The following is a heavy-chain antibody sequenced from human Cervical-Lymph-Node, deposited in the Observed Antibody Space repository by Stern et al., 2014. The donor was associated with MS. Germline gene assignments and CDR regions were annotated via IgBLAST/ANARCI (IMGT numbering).Heavy chain of an antibody. CDR3: ARETGDYAFDY. CDR2: IWYDGSNK. J-gene: IGHJ4*02. CDR1: GFTFSSYG. Sequence: VQLVESGGGVVQPGRSLRLSCAASGFTFSSYGMHWVRQAPGKGLEWVAVIWYDGSNKYYEDSVKGRFTISRDNSKNTLYLQMNRLRAEDTAVYYCARETGDYAFDYWGQGTLVTVSS. V-gene: IGHV3-33*01. D-gene: IGHD4-17*01.